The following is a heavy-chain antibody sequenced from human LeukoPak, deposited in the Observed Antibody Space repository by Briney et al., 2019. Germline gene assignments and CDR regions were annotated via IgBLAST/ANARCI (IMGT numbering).Heavy chain of an antibody. CDR3: ARGGSSGSYYGLFDY. Sequence: ASVKVSCKASGYTFTSYDINWVRQATGQGLEWMGWMNPNSGNTGYAQKFQGRVTITADESTSTAYMELSSLRSEDTAVYYCARGGSSGSYYGLFDYWGQGTLVTVSS. V-gene: IGHV1-8*03. CDR2: MNPNSGNT. D-gene: IGHD1-26*01. J-gene: IGHJ4*02. CDR1: GYTFTSYD.